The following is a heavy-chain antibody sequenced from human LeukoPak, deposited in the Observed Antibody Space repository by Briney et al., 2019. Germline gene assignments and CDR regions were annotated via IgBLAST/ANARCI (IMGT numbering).Heavy chain of an antibody. CDR3: VKTYCGGDCWAFDI. Sequence: GGSLRLSCSASGSTFSSYAMHWVRQAPGKGLEYVSAISSNGDITDFADSVKGRFTMSRDNVEKTLYLQMSSLRAEDTAVYYCVKTYCGGDCWAFDIWGQGTMVTVSS. CDR1: GSTFSSYA. J-gene: IGHJ3*02. CDR2: ISSNGDIT. V-gene: IGHV3-64D*09. D-gene: IGHD2-21*02.